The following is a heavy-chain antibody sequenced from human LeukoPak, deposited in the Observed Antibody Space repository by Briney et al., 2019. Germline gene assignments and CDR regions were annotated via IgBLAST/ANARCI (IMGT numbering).Heavy chain of an antibody. CDR3: ARATVEMATTKLFDY. Sequence: PGGSLRLSCAASGFTFSSYTMNWLRQAPGKGLEWVSSISSSGSYIYYTDSVKGRFTISRDNAKNSLYLQMNSLRAEDTAVYYCARATVEMATTKLFDYWGQGTLVTVSS. D-gene: IGHD5-24*01. J-gene: IGHJ4*02. CDR2: ISSSGSYI. V-gene: IGHV3-21*01. CDR1: GFTFSSYT.